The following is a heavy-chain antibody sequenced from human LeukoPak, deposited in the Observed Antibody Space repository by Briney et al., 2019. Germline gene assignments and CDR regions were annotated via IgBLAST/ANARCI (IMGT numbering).Heavy chain of an antibody. CDR1: GFIFSDYA. J-gene: IGHJ4*02. V-gene: IGHV3-30*04. CDR3: ARDPLNRRWGSYHFGY. D-gene: IGHD1-14*01. Sequence: GGSLRLSCAASGFIFSDYAMHWVRQAPGKGLEWVALVSYDGRNENYADSVKGRFTISRDTSKSTLYMQMNSLRGEDTAVYYCARDPLNRRWGSYHFGYWGQGTLVTVSS. CDR2: VSYDGRNE.